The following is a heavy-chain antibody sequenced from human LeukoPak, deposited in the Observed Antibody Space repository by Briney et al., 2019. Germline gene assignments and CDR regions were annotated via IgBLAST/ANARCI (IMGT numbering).Heavy chain of an antibody. J-gene: IGHJ4*02. Sequence: GRSLRLSCAASGFTFSSYGMHWVRQAPGKGLEWVAVISYDGSNKYYADSVKGRFTISRDNSKNTLYLQMNSLRAEDTAVYYCAKPLYYYDSSGTAFGYWGQGTLVTVSS. V-gene: IGHV3-30*18. CDR2: ISYDGSNK. CDR3: AKPLYYYDSSGTAFGY. D-gene: IGHD3-22*01. CDR1: GFTFSSYG.